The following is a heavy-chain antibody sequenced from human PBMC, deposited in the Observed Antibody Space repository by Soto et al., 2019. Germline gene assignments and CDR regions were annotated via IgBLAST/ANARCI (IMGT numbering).Heavy chain of an antibody. J-gene: IGHJ6*02. V-gene: IGHV4-31*02. D-gene: IGHD3-16*01. CDR1: GGSIRNGSFY. CDR2: IYYSGST. Sequence: PTETLSLTCSVSGGSIRNGSFYLSWIRQHPGKGLEWIGYIYYSGSTFYNPSLKSRLTISVGTSKNQFSLKLSSVTAADTAIYYCAIFLRGYDYGLDVWGQGTTVTVSS. CDR3: AIFLRGYDYGLDV.